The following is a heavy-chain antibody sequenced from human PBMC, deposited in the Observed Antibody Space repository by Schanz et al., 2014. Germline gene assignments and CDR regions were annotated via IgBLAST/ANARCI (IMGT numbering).Heavy chain of an antibody. Sequence: VQLVDSGGDLVKPGGSLRLSCAASGFTFSDYYMSWIRQAPGKGPEWVSTLSGSGAGTFYADSVKGRFTISRDNSENTLYLQMNSLRAEDTAVYYCTTQQLGSHYLYGMDVWGQGTTVTVS. J-gene: IGHJ6*02. CDR2: LSGSGAGT. V-gene: IGHV3-23*04. CDR3: TTQQLGSHYLYGMDV. D-gene: IGHD6-13*01. CDR1: GFTFSDYY.